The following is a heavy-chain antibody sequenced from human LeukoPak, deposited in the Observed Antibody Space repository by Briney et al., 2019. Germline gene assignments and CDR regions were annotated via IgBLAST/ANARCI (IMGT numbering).Heavy chain of an antibody. CDR2: IYYSGST. CDR1: GGSISSYY. J-gene: IGHJ4*02. Sequence: SETLSLTCTVSGGSISSYYWSWIRQPPGKGLEWIGYIYYSGSTNYNPSLKSRVTISVDTSKNQFSLKLSSVTAADTAVYYCAKFRARITMIVVVMARLGATTSNFDYWGQGTLVTVSS. D-gene: IGHD3-22*01. CDR3: AKFRARITMIVVVMARLGATTSNFDY. V-gene: IGHV4-59*08.